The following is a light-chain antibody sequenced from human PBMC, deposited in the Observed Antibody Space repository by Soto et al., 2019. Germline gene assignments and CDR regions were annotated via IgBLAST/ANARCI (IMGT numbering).Light chain of an antibody. CDR2: EAS. V-gene: IGKV1-9*01. Sequence: DIQLTQSPSLLSASVGNRVTITCRASHDISTYLAWYQQKPRIAPKLMIYEASTLQSGVPSRFSGSGSGTVFTITSSGLLPEDFATYHCQQLNTLPFTFGQGTRLDTK. CDR3: QQLNTLPFT. CDR1: HDISTY. J-gene: IGKJ5*01.